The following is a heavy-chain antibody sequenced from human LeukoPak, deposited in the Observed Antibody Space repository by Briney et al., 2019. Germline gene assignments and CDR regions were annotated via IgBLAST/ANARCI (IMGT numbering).Heavy chain of an antibody. CDR2: INHSGST. J-gene: IGHJ4*02. D-gene: IGHD4-23*01. Sequence: SETLSLTCAVYGGSFSGYYWSWIRQPPGKGLEWIGEINHSGSTNYNPSLKSRVTISVDTSKNQFSLKLSSVTAADTAVYYCARHPTYGGNNWGQGTLVTVSS. CDR1: GGSFSGYY. V-gene: IGHV4-34*01. CDR3: ARHPTYGGNN.